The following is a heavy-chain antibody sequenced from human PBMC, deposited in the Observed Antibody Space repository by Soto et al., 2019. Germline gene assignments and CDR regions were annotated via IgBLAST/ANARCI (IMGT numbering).Heavy chain of an antibody. Sequence: ASVKVSCKASGYTFTSYAMHWVRQAPGQRLEWMGWINAGNGNTKYSQKFQGRVTMTRDTSTSTVYMELSSLRSEDTAVYYCARALRSISNWFDPWGQGTLVTVSS. D-gene: IGHD3-3*01. V-gene: IGHV1-3*01. CDR2: INAGNGNT. J-gene: IGHJ5*02. CDR1: GYTFTSYA. CDR3: ARALRSISNWFDP.